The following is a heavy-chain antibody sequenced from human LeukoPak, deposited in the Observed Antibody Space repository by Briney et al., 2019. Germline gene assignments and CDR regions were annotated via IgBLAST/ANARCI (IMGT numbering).Heavy chain of an antibody. D-gene: IGHD5-24*01. Sequence: GGSLRLSCAASGFTFSSFEMHWVRQAAGKGLEWVSGIDTAGDTYYSVSVKGRFTISRENAKNSFYLQMNSLRAGDTAVYYCARLRMGTFHYWGQGTLVTVSS. J-gene: IGHJ4*02. CDR1: GFTFSSFE. V-gene: IGHV3-13*01. CDR2: IDTAGDT. CDR3: ARLRMGTFHY.